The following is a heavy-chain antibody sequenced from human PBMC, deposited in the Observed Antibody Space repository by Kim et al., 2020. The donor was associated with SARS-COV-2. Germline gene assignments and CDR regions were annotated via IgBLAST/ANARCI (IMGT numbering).Heavy chain of an antibody. D-gene: IGHD6-13*01. V-gene: IGHV3-11*01. CDR2: ISSSGSTI. J-gene: IGHJ4*02. Sequence: GGSLRLSCAASVFTFSDYYMSWIRQAPGKGLEWVSYISSSGSTIYYADSVKGRFTISRDNAKNSLYLQMNSLRAEDTAVYYCARCHGQYSSSWYLGYWGQGTLVTVSS. CDR1: VFTFSDYY. CDR3: ARCHGQYSSSWYLGY.